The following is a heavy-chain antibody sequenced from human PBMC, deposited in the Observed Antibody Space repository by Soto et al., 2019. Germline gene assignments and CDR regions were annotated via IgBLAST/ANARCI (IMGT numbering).Heavy chain of an antibody. J-gene: IGHJ6*02. CDR1: GYTFTGYY. CDR3: ARDIGYGDYAQYYYYYGMDV. D-gene: IGHD4-17*01. Sequence: GASVKVSCKASGYTFTGYYMHWVRQAPGQGLEWMGWINPNSGGTNYAQKFQGWVTMTRDTSISTAYMELSRLSSDDTAVYYCARDIGYGDYAQYYYYYGMDVWGQGTTVTVSS. CDR2: INPNSGGT. V-gene: IGHV1-2*04.